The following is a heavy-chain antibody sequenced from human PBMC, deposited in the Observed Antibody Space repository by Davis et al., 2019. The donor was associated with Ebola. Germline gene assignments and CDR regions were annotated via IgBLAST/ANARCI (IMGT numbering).Heavy chain of an antibody. CDR3: ARGGGRSIVGASTGTYYYYGMDV. CDR1: GGTFSSYA. V-gene: IGHV1-69*13. CDR2: IIPIFGAA. J-gene: IGHJ6*02. Sequence: AASVKVSCKASGGTFSSYALSWVRQAPGQGLEWMGGIIPIFGAANYAQKFQGRVTITADESTSTAYMELSSLRSEETAVYYCARGGGRSIVGASTGTYYYYGMDVWGQGTTVTVSS. D-gene: IGHD1-26*01.